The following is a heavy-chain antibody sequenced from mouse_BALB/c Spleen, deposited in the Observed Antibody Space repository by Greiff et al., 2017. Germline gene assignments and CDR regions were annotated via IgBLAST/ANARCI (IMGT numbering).Heavy chain of an antibody. J-gene: IGHJ4*01. CDR3: AREGYYGWYAMDY. D-gene: IGHD1-2*01. V-gene: IGHV14-3*02. Sequence: VQLQQPGAELMKPGASVKISCKATGYTFSSYWIEWVKQRPEQGLEWIGRIDPANGNTKYDPKFQGKATITADTSSNTAYLQLSSLTSEDTAVYYCAREGYYGWYAMDYWGQGTSVTVSS. CDR2: IDPANGNT. CDR1: GYTFSSYW.